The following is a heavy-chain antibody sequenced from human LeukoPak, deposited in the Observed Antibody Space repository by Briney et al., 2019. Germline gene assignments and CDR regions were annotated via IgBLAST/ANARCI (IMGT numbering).Heavy chain of an antibody. CDR1: GGPFSGYY. CDR2: INHSGST. CDR3: ARGRGVTMVRGVIMRNWFDP. J-gene: IGHJ5*02. Sequence: PSETLSLTCAVYGGPFSGYYWSWIRQPPGKGLEWIGEINHSGSTNYNPSLKSRVTISVDTSKNQFSLKLSSVTAADTAVYYCARGRGVTMVRGVIMRNWFDPWGQGTLVTVSS. D-gene: IGHD3-10*01. V-gene: IGHV4-34*01.